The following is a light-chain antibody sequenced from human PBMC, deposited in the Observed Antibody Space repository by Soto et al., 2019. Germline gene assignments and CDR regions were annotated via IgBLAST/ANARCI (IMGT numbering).Light chain of an antibody. Sequence: QSVLTQPPSVSGSPGQRVTISCTWSSSNIGAGIDVHWYQKFPGTAPKLLIYANTNRPSGVPDRFSGCKSGTSASLAITGLKAEDEAEYYCQSYDNSLSGPVFGGGTKLTVL. J-gene: IGLJ2*01. CDR2: ANT. V-gene: IGLV1-40*01. CDR1: SSNIGAGID. CDR3: QSYDNSLSGPV.